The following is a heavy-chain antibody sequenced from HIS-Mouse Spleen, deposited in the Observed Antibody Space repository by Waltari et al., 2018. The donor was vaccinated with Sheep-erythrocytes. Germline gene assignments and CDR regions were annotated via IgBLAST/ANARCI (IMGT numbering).Heavy chain of an antibody. CDR1: GFTFSSYG. CDR3: AKGDAMVYDAFDI. D-gene: IGHD2-8*01. V-gene: IGHV3-30*18. Sequence: QVQLVESGGGVVQPGRSLRLSCAASGFTFSSYGMHWVRQAPGKGLEWVAVISYDGSNKYYPDSVKGRFTISRDNSKNTLYLQMNSLRAEDTAVYYCAKGDAMVYDAFDIWGQGTMVTVSS. J-gene: IGHJ3*02. CDR2: ISYDGSNK.